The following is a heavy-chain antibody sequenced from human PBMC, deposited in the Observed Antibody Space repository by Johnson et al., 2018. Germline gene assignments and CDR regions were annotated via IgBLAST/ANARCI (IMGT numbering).Heavy chain of an antibody. Sequence: VQLVESGGGLVQPGRSLRLSCAASGFTFDDYAMIWVRQAPGNGLEWVSGISWNSGSVDYADSVKGRFTISRDNAKNFLYLQLNSLRAEDTAVYYCAKETGGGIEMGGTFFGKWGQGTLVTVSS. CDR1: GFTFDDYA. D-gene: IGHD3-3*01. J-gene: IGHJ4*02. CDR2: ISWNSGSV. V-gene: IGHV3-9*01. CDR3: AKETGGGIEMGGTFFGK.